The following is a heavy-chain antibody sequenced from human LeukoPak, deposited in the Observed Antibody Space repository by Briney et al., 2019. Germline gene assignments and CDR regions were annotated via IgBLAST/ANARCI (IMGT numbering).Heavy chain of an antibody. V-gene: IGHV4-59*08. Sequence: SETLSLTCTVSGGSMSSYYWSWIRQPPGKGLEWIGYIYYSGSTNYNPSLKSRVTMSVDTSKNQFSLKLSSETAADTAVYYCARNPGLRYFDWLPENYFDYWGQGTLVTVSS. CDR2: IYYSGST. CDR3: ARNPGLRYFDWLPENYFDY. D-gene: IGHD3-9*01. J-gene: IGHJ4*02. CDR1: GGSMSSYY.